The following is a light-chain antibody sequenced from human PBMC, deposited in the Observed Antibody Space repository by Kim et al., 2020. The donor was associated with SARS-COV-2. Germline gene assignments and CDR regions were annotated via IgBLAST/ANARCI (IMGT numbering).Light chain of an antibody. CDR2: GAS. CDR1: QSVSSN. CDR3: QQYNNWPWT. V-gene: IGKV3-15*01. J-gene: IGKJ1*01. Sequence: EIVMTQSPATLSVSPGERATLSCRASQSVSSNLAWYQQKPGQAPRLLIFGASTRATGIPASFSGSGSGTEFTLTISSLQSEDFAVYYCQQYNNWPWTFGRGTKVEIK.